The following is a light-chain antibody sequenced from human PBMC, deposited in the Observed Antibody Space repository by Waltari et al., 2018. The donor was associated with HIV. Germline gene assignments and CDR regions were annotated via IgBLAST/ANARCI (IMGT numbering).Light chain of an antibody. Sequence: QSVLPQPPSASGTPGQRVTISCSGSNSNIGRNTVNWYQQLPGTAPKLLIYSDNQRPSGAPDRFSGSKSGTSAALAISGLQAEDEADYYCAAWDDSLIGQGVFGGGTKLTVL. CDR3: AAWDDSLIGQGV. J-gene: IGLJ3*02. V-gene: IGLV1-44*01. CDR2: SDN. CDR1: NSNIGRNT.